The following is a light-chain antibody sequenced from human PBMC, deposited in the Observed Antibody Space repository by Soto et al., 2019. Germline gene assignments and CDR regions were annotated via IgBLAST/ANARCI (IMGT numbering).Light chain of an antibody. CDR1: QRLSSN. CDR3: HQYKNWLALT. CDR2: GVS. V-gene: IGKV3-15*01. J-gene: IGKJ4*01. Sequence: EIVMTQSPATLSVSPGERATLSCRASQRLSSNLAWYQQKPGQAPRRLIYGVSTRSTGIPARFSGSGSGTEFSLTISSLESEDAAVYYCHQYKNWLALTFGGGTKVEIK.